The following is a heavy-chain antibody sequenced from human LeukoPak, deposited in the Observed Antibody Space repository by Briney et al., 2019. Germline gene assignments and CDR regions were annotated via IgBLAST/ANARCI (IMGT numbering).Heavy chain of an antibody. CDR3: ARGAPDIDYYYYYMDV. CDR2: IIPIFGTA. Sequence: GASVKVSCKASGGTFSSYAISWVRQAPGQGLEWMGGIIPIFGTANYAQKFQGRVTITADESTSTAYMELSSLRSEDTAVYYCARGAPDIDYYYYYMDVWGKGTTVTVSS. CDR1: GGTFSSYA. J-gene: IGHJ6*03. V-gene: IGHV1-69*13.